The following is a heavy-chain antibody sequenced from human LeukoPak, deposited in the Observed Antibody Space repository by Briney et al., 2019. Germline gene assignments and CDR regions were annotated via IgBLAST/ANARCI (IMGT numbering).Heavy chain of an antibody. J-gene: IGHJ4*02. V-gene: IGHV4-39*01. CDR1: GGSISSSSYY. CDR2: IYYSGST. CDR3: ARVGSGWYAQGIDY. Sequence: PSETLSLTCTVSGGSISSSSYYWVWIRQPPGKGLEWIGTIYYSGSTYYNPSLRRRVTISVDTSNNQFSLNLSSVTAADTAVYYCARVGSGWYAQGIDYWGQGTLVTVSS. D-gene: IGHD6-19*01.